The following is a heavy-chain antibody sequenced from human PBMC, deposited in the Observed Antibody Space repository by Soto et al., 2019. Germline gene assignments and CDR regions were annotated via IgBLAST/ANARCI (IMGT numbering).Heavy chain of an antibody. CDR3: AKGVPGIAVAGTGYFQH. CDR1: GFTFSSYS. Sequence: EVQLLESGGGLVQPGGFLRLSCAASGFTFSSYSLSWVPQAPGEGVGGGSGISGSGDSTYYADSVKGRFTISRDNSKNTLYLQMNSLRAEDTAVYYCAKGVPGIAVAGTGYFQHWGQGTLVTVSS. CDR2: ISGSGDST. V-gene: IGHV3-23*01. J-gene: IGHJ1*01. D-gene: IGHD6-19*01.